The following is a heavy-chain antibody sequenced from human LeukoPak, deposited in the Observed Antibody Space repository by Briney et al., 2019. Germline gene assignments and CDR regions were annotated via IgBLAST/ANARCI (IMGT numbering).Heavy chain of an antibody. CDR2: INPNSGGT. CDR3: ARWFYGGNAGMDV. J-gene: IGHJ6*02. V-gene: IGHV1-2*04. CDR1: GYTFTGYY. D-gene: IGHD4-23*01. Sequence: ASVKVSCKASGYTFTGYYMHWVRQAPGQGLEWMGWINPNSGGTNYAQKFQGWVTMTRDTSISTAYMELSRLRSDDTAVCYCARWFYGGNAGMDVWGQGTTVTVSS.